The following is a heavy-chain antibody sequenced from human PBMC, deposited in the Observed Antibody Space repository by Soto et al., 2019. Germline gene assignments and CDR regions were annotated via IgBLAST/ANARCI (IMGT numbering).Heavy chain of an antibody. Sequence: HPLRLLRLSCAASGFTCSTYAMSCVRQAPGKGLEWVSAISGSGGSTYYADSVTGRFTISRDNSKNTLYLQMNSLRAEDTSVYYCAKYVSVAGTDYWGQGTLVIAYS. CDR3: AKYVSVAGTDY. D-gene: IGHD6-19*01. J-gene: IGHJ4*02. CDR1: GFTCSTYA. V-gene: IGHV3-23*01. CDR2: ISGSGGST.